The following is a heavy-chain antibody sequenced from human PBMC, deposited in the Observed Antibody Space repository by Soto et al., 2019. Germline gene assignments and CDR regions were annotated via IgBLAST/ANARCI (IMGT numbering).Heavy chain of an antibody. V-gene: IGHV3-33*01. D-gene: IGHD6-13*01. Sequence: GGSLRLSCAASGFTFSSYGMHWVRQAPGKGLEWVAVIWYDGSNKYYADSVKGRFTISRDNSKNTLYLQMNSLRAEDTAVYYCARDGSFSSSWYLKPYYYYGMDVWGQGTTVTVSS. CDR1: GFTFSSYG. CDR2: IWYDGSNK. CDR3: ARDGSFSSSWYLKPYYYYGMDV. J-gene: IGHJ6*02.